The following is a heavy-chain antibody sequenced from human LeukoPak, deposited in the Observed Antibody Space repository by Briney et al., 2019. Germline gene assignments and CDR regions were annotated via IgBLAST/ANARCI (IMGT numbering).Heavy chain of an antibody. CDR1: GFTFSSYA. CDR3: AKGLGYYYGSGSYYDY. V-gene: IGHV3-23*01. Sequence: PGGSLRLPCAASGFTFSSYAMSWVRQAPGKGLEWVSAISGSGGSTYYADSVKGRFTISRDNSKNTLYLQMNSLRAEDTAVYYCAKGLGYYYGSGSYYDYWGQGTLVTVSS. J-gene: IGHJ4*02. CDR2: ISGSGGST. D-gene: IGHD3-10*01.